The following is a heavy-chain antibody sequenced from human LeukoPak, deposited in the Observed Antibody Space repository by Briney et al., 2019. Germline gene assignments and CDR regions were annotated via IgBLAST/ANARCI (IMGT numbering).Heavy chain of an antibody. CDR3: AKDVPAAAPKPVNWFDP. Sequence: GGSLRLSCAASGFTFSSYAMSWVRQAPGKGLEWVSSISGSGGSTYYADSVKGRFTISRDNSKNTLYLQMNSLRAEHTAVYYCAKDVPAAAPKPVNWFDPWGQGTLVTVSS. V-gene: IGHV3-23*01. CDR2: ISGSGGST. D-gene: IGHD2-2*01. CDR1: GFTFSSYA. J-gene: IGHJ5*02.